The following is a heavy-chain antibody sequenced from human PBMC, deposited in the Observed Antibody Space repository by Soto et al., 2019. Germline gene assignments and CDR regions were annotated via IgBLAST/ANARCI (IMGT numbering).Heavy chain of an antibody. CDR2: ISSSSSYI. CDR3: AREVTRSYYFDY. V-gene: IGHV3-21*01. CDR1: GFTFSSYS. Sequence: EVQLVESGGGLVKPGGSLRLSCAASGFTFSSYSMNWVRQAPGKGLEWVSSISSSSSYIYYADSVKGRFTISRDNAKNSLYLQMNSLRAEDTAVYYCAREVTRSYYFDYWGQGTLVTVSS. D-gene: IGHD4-17*01. J-gene: IGHJ4*02.